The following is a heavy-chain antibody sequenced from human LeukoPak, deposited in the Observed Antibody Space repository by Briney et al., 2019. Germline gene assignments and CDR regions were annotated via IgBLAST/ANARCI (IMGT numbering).Heavy chain of an antibody. D-gene: IGHD1-14*01. CDR2: IIPILGIA. V-gene: IGHV1-69*02. CDR1: GGTFSSYT. CDR3: AREASENYYYGMDV. Sequence: SVKVSCKASGGTFSSYTTSWVRQAPGQGLEWMGRIIPILGIANYAQKFQGRVTITADKSTGTAYMELSSLRSEDTAVYYCAREASENYYYGMDVWGQGTTVTVSS. J-gene: IGHJ6*02.